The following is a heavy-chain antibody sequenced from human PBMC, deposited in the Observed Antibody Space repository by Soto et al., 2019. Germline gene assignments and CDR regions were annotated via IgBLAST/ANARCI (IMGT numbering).Heavy chain of an antibody. CDR1: GGSINSAGYY. Sequence: SETLSLTCNVSGGSINSAGYYWSWIRQHPGKGLEWIGYIYYSGRTYYNPSLKSRVTISIDTSKTQFSLKLSSVTAADTAVYYCPRPQTTFAIINVFDYWGQGTLVTVSS. J-gene: IGHJ4*02. V-gene: IGHV4-31*03. CDR3: PRPQTTFAIINVFDY. CDR2: IYYSGRT. D-gene: IGHD1-1*01.